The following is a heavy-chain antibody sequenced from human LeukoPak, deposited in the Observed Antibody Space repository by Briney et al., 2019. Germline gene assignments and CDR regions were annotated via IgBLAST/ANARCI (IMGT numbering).Heavy chain of an antibody. Sequence: TSEALSLTCAVYGGSFSGYYWSWIRQPPGKGLEWIGEINHSGSTNYNPSLKSRVTISVDTSKNQFSLKLSSVTAADTAVYYCAGGGLYCSSTSCNDAFDIWGQGTMVTVSS. J-gene: IGHJ3*02. CDR2: INHSGST. CDR3: AGGGLYCSSTSCNDAFDI. V-gene: IGHV4-34*01. CDR1: GGSFSGYY. D-gene: IGHD2-2*01.